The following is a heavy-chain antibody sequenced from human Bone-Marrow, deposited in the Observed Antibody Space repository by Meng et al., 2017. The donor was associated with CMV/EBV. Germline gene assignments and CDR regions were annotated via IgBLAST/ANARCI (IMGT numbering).Heavy chain of an antibody. CDR2: IYSGGST. D-gene: IGHD2-2*02. CDR1: GFTFSSYE. CDR3: AKDRNRDVVVVPAAIPDS. J-gene: IGHJ4*02. V-gene: IGHV3-NL1*01. Sequence: GESLKISCAASGFTFSSYEMNWVRQAPGKGLEWVSVIYSGGSTYYADSVKGRFTISRDNSKNTLYLQMNSLRAEDTAVYYCAKDRNRDVVVVPAAIPDSWGQGTLVTVSS.